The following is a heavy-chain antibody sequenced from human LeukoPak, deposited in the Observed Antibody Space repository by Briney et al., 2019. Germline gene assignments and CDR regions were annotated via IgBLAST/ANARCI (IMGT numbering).Heavy chain of an antibody. J-gene: IGHJ4*02. CDR1: GYTFTGYY. CDR2: MNPNSGGT. Sequence: ASMKVSCKASGYTFTGYYMHWVRQAPGQGLEWMGWMNPNSGGTTYAQKFQGRVTMTRDTSISTAYMELSRLRSDHTAVYYCARDYDILTGYYSFDYWGQGTLVTVSS. V-gene: IGHV1-2*02. CDR3: ARDYDILTGYYSFDY. D-gene: IGHD3-9*01.